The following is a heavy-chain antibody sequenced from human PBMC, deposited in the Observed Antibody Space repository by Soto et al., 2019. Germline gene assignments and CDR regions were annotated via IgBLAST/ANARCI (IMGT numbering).Heavy chain of an antibody. Sequence: QVHLVQSGAEVKKPGASVKVSCMASGYNFIAQNIHWVRQAPGLGLEWMGKRNPNSGGSDYAQEFQGRVTVTRDTYISTVYMELTSLNSDDTSVYYCARERHLNPPSDAFDLWGQGTMVIVSS. CDR3: ARERHLNPPSDAFDL. J-gene: IGHJ3*01. CDR2: RNPNSGGS. V-gene: IGHV1-2*02. CDR1: GYNFIAQN.